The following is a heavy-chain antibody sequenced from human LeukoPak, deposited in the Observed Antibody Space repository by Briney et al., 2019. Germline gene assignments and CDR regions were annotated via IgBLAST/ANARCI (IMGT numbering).Heavy chain of an antibody. D-gene: IGHD1-14*01. CDR2: INPTTGST. V-gene: IGHV1-46*01. CDR3: ARDLNPQSIGMRAFDI. J-gene: IGHJ3*02. CDR1: GYTFTNFY. Sequence: ASVKVSCKASGYTFTNFYLHWVRQAPGQGLEWMGIINPTTGSTTYAQKLQGRVTMTRDMSTSTVYMELSSLRSEDTAVYFCARDLNPQSIGMRAFDIWGQGTMVTASS.